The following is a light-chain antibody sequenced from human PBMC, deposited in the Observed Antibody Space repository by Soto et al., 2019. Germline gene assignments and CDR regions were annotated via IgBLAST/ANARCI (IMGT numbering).Light chain of an antibody. CDR2: KAS. Sequence: EIRMKKSPATLSVTVGDRVTITYRASQTISSWLAWYQQKPGKAPKLLIYKASTLKSGVPSRFSGSGSGTEFTLTISSLQSEDFAVYYCPQYNNLPFTFGPGAKVDI. J-gene: IGKJ3*01. CDR1: QTISSW. CDR3: PQYNNLPFT. V-gene: IGKV1-5*03.